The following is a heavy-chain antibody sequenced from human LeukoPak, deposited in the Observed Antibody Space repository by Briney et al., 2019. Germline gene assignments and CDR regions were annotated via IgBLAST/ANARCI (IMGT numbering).Heavy chain of an antibody. Sequence: PSETLSLTCTVSGGSFSSGDYYWSWIRQPPGKGLEWIGYIYYSGSAYYNPSLKSRVTISVDTSKSLSSLKLSSVTAADTAVYYCARGGAYHYDSSGHCPEYFQHWGQGTLVTVSS. V-gene: IGHV4-30-4*01. D-gene: IGHD3-22*01. J-gene: IGHJ1*01. CDR3: ARGGAYHYDSSGHCPEYFQH. CDR2: IYYSGSA. CDR1: GGSFSSGDYY.